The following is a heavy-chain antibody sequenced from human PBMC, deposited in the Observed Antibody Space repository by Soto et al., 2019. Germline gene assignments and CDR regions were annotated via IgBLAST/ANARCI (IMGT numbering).Heavy chain of an antibody. CDR2: INHSGST. CDR3: ARDKITGLFDY. CDR1: GGSISSSSYY. V-gene: IGHV4-39*07. J-gene: IGHJ4*02. D-gene: IGHD2-8*02. Sequence: SETLSLTCTVSGGSISSSSYYWTWIRQPPGTGLEWTGEINHSGSTNYNPSLKSRVTISVDTSKNQFSLKLTSVTAADTAVYYCARDKITGLFDYWGQGTLVTVSS.